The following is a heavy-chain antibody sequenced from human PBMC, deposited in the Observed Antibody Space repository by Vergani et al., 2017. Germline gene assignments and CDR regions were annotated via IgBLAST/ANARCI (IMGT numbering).Heavy chain of an antibody. J-gene: IGHJ4*02. V-gene: IGHV4-31*03. CDR1: GGSISSGGYY. CDR3: ARTNGQRHIVVVTATALFDY. Sequence: QLQLQESGPGLVKPSETLSLTCTVSGGSISSGGYYWSWIRQHPGKGLEWIGYIYYSGSTYYNPSLKSRVTISVDTSKNQFSLKLSSVTAADTAVYYCARTNGQRHIVVVTATALFDYWGQGTLVTVSS. D-gene: IGHD2-21*02. CDR2: IYYSGST.